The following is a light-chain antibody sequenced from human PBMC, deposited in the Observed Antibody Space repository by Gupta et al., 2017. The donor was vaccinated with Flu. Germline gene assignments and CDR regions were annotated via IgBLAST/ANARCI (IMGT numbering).Light chain of an antibody. CDR2: EAS. J-gene: IGKJ4*01. CDR3: QQFYNHRIT. CDR1: HNNKNF. Sequence: PFVQSAPVGDRFSNTVLASHNNKNFLNWYQQKPGKPPKLLISEASTRATGVPARFSGSGSGTDFTFIISSLQAEDVATYYCQQFYNHRITFGGGTKVAIK. V-gene: IGKV1-33*01.